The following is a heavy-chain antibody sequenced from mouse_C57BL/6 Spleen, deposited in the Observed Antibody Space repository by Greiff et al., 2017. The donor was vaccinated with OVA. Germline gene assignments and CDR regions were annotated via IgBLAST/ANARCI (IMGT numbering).Heavy chain of an antibody. J-gene: IGHJ1*03. Sequence: DVKLQESGPGLVKPSQSLSLTCTVTGYSITSGYVWHWIRPCPGNLLEWMGYISYSGSTNYNPSPKSRISITHDTSKNHYFLKLNSVTTEDTATYYCARERTTVVATKYFDVWGTGTTVTVSS. CDR3: ARERTTVVATKYFDV. D-gene: IGHD1-1*01. V-gene: IGHV3-1*01. CDR2: ISYSGST. CDR1: GYSITSGYV.